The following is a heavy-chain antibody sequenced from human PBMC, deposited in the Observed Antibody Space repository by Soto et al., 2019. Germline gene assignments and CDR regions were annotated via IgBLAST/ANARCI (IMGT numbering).Heavy chain of an antibody. D-gene: IGHD3-10*01. V-gene: IGHV3-30*18. Sequence: GGSLRLSCAASGFTFSSYGMHWVRQAPGKGLGWVAVISYDGSNKYYADSVKGRFTISRDNSKNTLYLQMNSLRAEDTAVYYCAKDRALYYGSGSYYHLRYYGMDVWGQGTTVTVSS. CDR1: GFTFSSYG. CDR2: ISYDGSNK. CDR3: AKDRALYYGSGSYYHLRYYGMDV. J-gene: IGHJ6*02.